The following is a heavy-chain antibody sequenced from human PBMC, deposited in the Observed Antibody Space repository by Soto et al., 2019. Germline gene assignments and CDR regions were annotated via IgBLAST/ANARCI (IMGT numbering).Heavy chain of an antibody. CDR2: INESGST. J-gene: IGHJ4*02. V-gene: IGHV4-34*01. D-gene: IGHD1-1*01. CDR1: GQSFSGHS. Sequence: QVQLQQWGAGLVKPSETLSLSCAVYGQSFSGHSWAWIRQPPGKGLEWIGEINESGSTYYNPSLKNRFTISTDTSKNQFSLKLSSVSAADTAAYFCARGSGIVALPGELEDVNYDYWGQGTLVNVSS. CDR3: ARGSGIVALPGELEDVNYDY.